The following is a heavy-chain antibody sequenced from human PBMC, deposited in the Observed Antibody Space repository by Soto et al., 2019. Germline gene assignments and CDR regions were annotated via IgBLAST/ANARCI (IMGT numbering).Heavy chain of an antibody. V-gene: IGHV4-30-2*01. Sequence: QRQLQESGSGLVKPSQTLSLTCAGSGGSISSGGYSWSWIRQPPGKGLAWIGYIYHSGSTYYNPSLKSRVTISVDRSKNQFSLMLSSVTAADTAVYYCARVPDVWGQGTTVTVSS. CDR2: IYHSGST. CDR1: GGSISSGGYS. CDR3: ARVPDV. J-gene: IGHJ6*02.